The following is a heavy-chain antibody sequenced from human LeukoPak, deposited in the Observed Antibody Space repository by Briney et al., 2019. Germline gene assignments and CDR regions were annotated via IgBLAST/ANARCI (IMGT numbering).Heavy chain of an antibody. D-gene: IGHD3-10*01. CDR2: ISWNSGSI. V-gene: IGHV3-9*01. CDR1: GFTFDDYA. J-gene: IGHJ3*02. Sequence: GGSLRLSCAASGFTFDDYAMHWVRQAPGKGLEWVSGISWNSGSIGYADSVKGRFTISRDNAKNSLYLQMNSLRAEDTALYYCAKAITMVQGVPNDAFDIWGQGKMVTVSS. CDR3: AKAITMVQGVPNDAFDI.